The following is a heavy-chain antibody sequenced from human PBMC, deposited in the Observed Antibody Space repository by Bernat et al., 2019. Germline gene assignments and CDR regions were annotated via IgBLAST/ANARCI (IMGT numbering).Heavy chain of an antibody. D-gene: IGHD3-10*01. CDR1: GITFSDHH. V-gene: IGHV3-72*01. CDR3: TRGATVIREIIRMQAFDI. CDR2: IRNKANSYTT. Sequence: EVQLVESGGGLVQPGGSLRLSCAASGITFSDHHMDWVRQAPGKGLEWVGRIRNKANSYTTEYAASVRGRFTISRDDSRNSLYLQMDSLKTEDTAVYYCTRGATVIREIIRMQAFDIWGQGTMVTVSS. J-gene: IGHJ3*02.